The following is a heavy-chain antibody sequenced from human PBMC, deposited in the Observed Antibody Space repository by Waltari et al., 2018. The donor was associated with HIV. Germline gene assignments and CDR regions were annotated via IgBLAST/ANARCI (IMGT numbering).Heavy chain of an antibody. CDR3: ALSGLYGDYWVEDY. V-gene: IGHV4-4*07. CDR1: GGSISSYY. J-gene: IGHJ4*02. Sequence: QVQLQESGPGLVKPSETLSLTCTVSGGSISSYYWSWIRQPAGKGLEWIGRIYTSGSTNYNPSLKSRVTMSVDTSKNQFSLKLSSVTAADTAVYYCALSGLYGDYWVEDYWGQGTLVTVSS. CDR2: IYTSGST. D-gene: IGHD4-17*01.